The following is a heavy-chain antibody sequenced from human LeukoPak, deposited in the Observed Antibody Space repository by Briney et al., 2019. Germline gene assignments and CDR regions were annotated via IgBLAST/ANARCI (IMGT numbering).Heavy chain of an antibody. D-gene: IGHD3-22*01. CDR3: ARGRYYDSSGLIDY. CDR2: MIPNSGNT. J-gene: IGHJ4*02. CDR1: GYTFTNYD. Sequence: ASVKVSCKASGYTFTNYDINWVRQATGQGLEWMGWMIPNSGNTGYAQKFQGRVTITRNTSISTAYIQLSSLRSEDTAVYYCARGRYYDSSGLIDYWGQGTLVTVSS. V-gene: IGHV1-8*03.